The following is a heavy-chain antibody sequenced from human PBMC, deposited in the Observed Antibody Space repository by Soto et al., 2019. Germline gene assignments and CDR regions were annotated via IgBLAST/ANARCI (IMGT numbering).Heavy chain of an antibody. Sequence: GGSLRLSCVASGFAINTHWMHWVRQAPGKGPVWVSRIYNGGTTTNYADSVKGRFSISRDNAKNTVYLQMNSLSSEDTAIYYCARGYSGNYGRFDPWGLGTLVTVSS. CDR3: ARGYSGNYGRFDP. D-gene: IGHD1-26*01. CDR2: IYNGGTTT. V-gene: IGHV3-74*01. CDR1: GFAINTHW. J-gene: IGHJ5*02.